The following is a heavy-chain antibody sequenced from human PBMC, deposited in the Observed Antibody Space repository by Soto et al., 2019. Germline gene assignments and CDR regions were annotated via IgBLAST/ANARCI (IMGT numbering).Heavy chain of an antibody. V-gene: IGHV3-53*04. CDR3: ARGGVRGVFTYKFDY. CDR1: GFTVSSNY. J-gene: IGHJ4*02. CDR2: IYSGGST. Sequence: GGSLRLSCAASGFTVSSNYMSWVRQAPGKGLEWVSVIYSGGSTYYADSVKGRFTISRHNSKNTLYLQMNSLRAEDTAVYYCARGGVRGVFTYKFDYWGQGTLVTVSS. D-gene: IGHD3-10*01.